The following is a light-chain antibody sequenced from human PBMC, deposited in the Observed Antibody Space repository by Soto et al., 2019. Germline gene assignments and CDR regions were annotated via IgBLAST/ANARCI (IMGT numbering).Light chain of an antibody. CDR1: EDIRTS. J-gene: IGKJ3*01. CDR3: QHYNNLPPFT. Sequence: DIQMTQSPSSLSASVGARVSITCQASEDIRTSLSWFQHKPGRAPKLLIYGASYLETGVPSRFRGSGSGTDFTLTISSLQPEDIATYYCQHYNNLPPFTFGPGTKVDIK. CDR2: GAS. V-gene: IGKV1-33*01.